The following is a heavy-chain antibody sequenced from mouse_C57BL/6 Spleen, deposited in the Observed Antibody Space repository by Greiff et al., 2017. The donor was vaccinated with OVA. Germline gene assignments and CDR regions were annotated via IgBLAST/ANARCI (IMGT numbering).Heavy chain of an antibody. CDR2: IYPGDGDT. CDR3: ARSDSSGYGDYAMDY. CDR1: GYAFSSSW. V-gene: IGHV1-82*01. D-gene: IGHD3-2*02. Sequence: VKLMESGPELVKPGASVKISCKASGYAFSSSWMNWVKQRPGKGLEWIGRIYPGDGDTNYNGKFKGKATLTADKSSSTAYMQLSSLTSEDSAVYFCARSDSSGYGDYAMDYWGQGTSVTVSS. J-gene: IGHJ4*01.